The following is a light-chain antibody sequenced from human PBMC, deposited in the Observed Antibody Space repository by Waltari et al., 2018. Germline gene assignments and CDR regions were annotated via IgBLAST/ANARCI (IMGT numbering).Light chain of an antibody. V-gene: IGKV3-15*01. Sequence: EIVVTQSPAPLSLSPGEIATPFCRASQNVSTNVAWYQQKLGQAPRPLIYAASSRAADTPTRFSGSGSGTEFTLTIASLQSEDSALYYCHHHSRSLWTFGQGTKVEI. CDR1: QNVSTN. CDR2: AAS. CDR3: HHHSRSLWT. J-gene: IGKJ1*01.